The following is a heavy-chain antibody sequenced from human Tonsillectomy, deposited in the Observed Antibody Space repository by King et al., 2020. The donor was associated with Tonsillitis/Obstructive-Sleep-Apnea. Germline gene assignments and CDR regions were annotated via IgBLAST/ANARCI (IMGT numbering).Heavy chain of an antibody. Sequence: QLQESGPGLVKPSGTLSLTCTVSGGSVSSSSYYWGWIRQPPGKGLEWIGSVYYSGTTYYNPSLKSRVTISGDTSKNQFSLKMTSVTAADTAVYYCARQVDGGNYYYYFDFWGRGPLVTVSS. V-gene: IGHV4-39*01. CDR2: VYYSGTT. J-gene: IGHJ2*01. CDR1: GGSVSSSSYY. CDR3: ARQVDGGNYYYYFDF. D-gene: IGHD4-23*01.